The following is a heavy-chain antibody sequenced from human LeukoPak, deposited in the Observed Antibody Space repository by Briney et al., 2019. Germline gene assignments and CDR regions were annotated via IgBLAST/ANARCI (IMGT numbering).Heavy chain of an antibody. CDR2: INHSGST. CDR1: GGSFSGYY. Sequence: PSETLSLTCAVYGGSFSGYYWSWIRQPPGKGLEWIGEINHSGSTNYNPSLKSRVTISVDTSKNQFSLKLSSVTAADTAVYYCARRSSGYYYDAFDISGQGTMVTVSS. V-gene: IGHV4-34*01. J-gene: IGHJ3*02. D-gene: IGHD3-22*01. CDR3: ARRSSGYYYDAFDI.